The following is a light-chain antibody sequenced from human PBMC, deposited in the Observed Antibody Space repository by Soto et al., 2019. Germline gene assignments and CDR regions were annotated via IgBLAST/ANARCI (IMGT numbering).Light chain of an antibody. Sequence: QSVLTQPASVSGSPGQSITISCSGSSSDVGGYNAVSWYQQHPGKVPKLVIYGVSDRPSGISSRFSASKSGNTASLTISGLQAEDEAYYYCSSYSSGGSYVFGTGTKLTVL. V-gene: IGLV2-14*03. CDR2: GVS. J-gene: IGLJ1*01. CDR3: SSYSSGGSYV. CDR1: SSDVGGYNA.